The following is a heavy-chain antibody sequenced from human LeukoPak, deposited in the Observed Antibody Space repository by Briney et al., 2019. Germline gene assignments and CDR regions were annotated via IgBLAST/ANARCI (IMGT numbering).Heavy chain of an antibody. CDR1: GFTFSSYA. D-gene: IGHD5-24*01. V-gene: IGHV3-23*01. CDR2: ISGSGGST. CDR3: AKGEMATIEDYYYGMDV. J-gene: IGHJ6*02. Sequence: PGESLRLSCAASGFTFSSYAMSWVRQAPGKGLEWVSAISGSGGSTYYADSVKGRFTISRDNSKNTLYLQMNSLRAEDTAVYYCAKGEMATIEDYYYGMDVWGQGTTVTVSS.